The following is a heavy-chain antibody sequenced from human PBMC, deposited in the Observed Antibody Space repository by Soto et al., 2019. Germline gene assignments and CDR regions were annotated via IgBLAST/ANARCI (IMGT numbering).Heavy chain of an antibody. V-gene: IGHV3-23*01. J-gene: IGHJ4*02. CDR3: AGGPDGYNPPTFDY. CDR1: GFTFSNAW. D-gene: IGHD5-12*01. Sequence: PGGSLRLSCAASGFTFSNAWMSWVRQAPGKGLEWVSAISGSGGSTYYADSVKGRFTISRDNSKNTLYLQMNSLRAEDTAVYYCAGGPDGYNPPTFDYWGQGTLVTVSS. CDR2: ISGSGGST.